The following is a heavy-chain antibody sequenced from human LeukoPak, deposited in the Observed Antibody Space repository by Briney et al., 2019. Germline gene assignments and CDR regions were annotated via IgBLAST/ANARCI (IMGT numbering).Heavy chain of an antibody. Sequence: WGSLRLSCADSGFTFSSYSMNWVRQAPGKGLEGGSYISYSSSTIYYADSVKGRFTIARDNAKNSLYLQMNSLRDEDTAVYSCARDHAPYYDSSGYAFDIWGQGTMVTVSS. V-gene: IGHV3-48*02. D-gene: IGHD3-22*01. CDR2: ISYSSSTI. J-gene: IGHJ3*02. CDR1: GFTFSSYS. CDR3: ARDHAPYYDSSGYAFDI.